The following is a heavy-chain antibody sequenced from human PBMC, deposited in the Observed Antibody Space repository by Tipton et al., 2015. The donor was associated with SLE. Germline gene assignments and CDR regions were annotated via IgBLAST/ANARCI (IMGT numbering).Heavy chain of an antibody. CDR3: ATDWGFSSFDI. V-gene: IGHV3-7*01. CDR1: GFMFETYW. Sequence: SLRLSCAASGFMFETYWMNWVRQPPGGGLEWVASMNPDGSEIYYVGSVKGRFTISRDNAHNSLYLQMNSLRDEDTAVYYCATDWGFSSFDIWGQGTVVTVSS. CDR2: MNPDGSEI. D-gene: IGHD3-16*01. J-gene: IGHJ3*02.